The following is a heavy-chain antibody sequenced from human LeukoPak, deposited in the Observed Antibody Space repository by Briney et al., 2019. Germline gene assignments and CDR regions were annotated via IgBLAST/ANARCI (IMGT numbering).Heavy chain of an antibody. D-gene: IGHD6-25*01. J-gene: IGHJ4*02. Sequence: GGSLRLSCAASGFTFRDHYMTWVRQAPGKWLEWVANIKKDGSEKHYVDSVKGRFTISRDNVKNSLYLQMTSLRGEDTAVYYCVQRGLDYWGQGTQVTVSS. V-gene: IGHV3-7*01. CDR2: IKKDGSEK. CDR3: VQRGLDY. CDR1: GFTFRDHY.